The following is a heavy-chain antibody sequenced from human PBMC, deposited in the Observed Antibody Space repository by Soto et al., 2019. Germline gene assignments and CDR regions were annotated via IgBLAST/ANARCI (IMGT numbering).Heavy chain of an antibody. CDR3: ARRRQHFEY. CDR2: IYSGGST. J-gene: IGHJ4*02. V-gene: IGHV3-53*01. Sequence: EVQLVESGGGLIQPGGSLRLSGAACGFAVSSNYMSWIRKAPGKGLEWVSVIYSGGSTYYADSVKGRFTISRDNSKNTLYLQMNSLRAEDTAVYYCARRRQHFEYWGQGTLVTVSS. CDR1: GFAVSSNY.